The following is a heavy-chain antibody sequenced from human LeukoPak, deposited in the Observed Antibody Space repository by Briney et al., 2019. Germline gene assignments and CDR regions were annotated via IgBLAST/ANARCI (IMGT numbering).Heavy chain of an antibody. CDR3: ASHEMEPGAYYYGMDV. CDR1: GGSFSGYY. D-gene: IGHD1-1*01. J-gene: IGHJ6*02. CDR2: INHSGST. V-gene: IGHV4-34*01. Sequence: SETLSLTCAVYGGSFSGYYWSWIRQPPGKGLGWIGEINHSGSTNYNPSLKSRVTISVDTSKNQFSLKLSSVTAADTAVYYCASHEMEPGAYYYGMDVWGQGTTVTVSS.